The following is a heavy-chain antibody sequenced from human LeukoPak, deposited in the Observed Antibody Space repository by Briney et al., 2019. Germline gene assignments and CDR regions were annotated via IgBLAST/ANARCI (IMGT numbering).Heavy chain of an antibody. CDR3: ARDVGISSSWYFDY. Sequence: SVKVSCKASGGTFSSYAISWVRQAPGQGLEWMGGIIPIFGTANYAQKFQGRDTITADKSTSTAYMELSSLRSEDTAVYYCARDVGISSSWYFDYWGQGTLVTVSS. J-gene: IGHJ4*02. D-gene: IGHD6-13*01. CDR2: IIPIFGTA. V-gene: IGHV1-69*06. CDR1: GGTFSSYA.